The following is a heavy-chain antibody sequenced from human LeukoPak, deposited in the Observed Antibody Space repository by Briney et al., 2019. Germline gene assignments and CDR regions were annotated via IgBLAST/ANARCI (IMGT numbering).Heavy chain of an antibody. Sequence: SGGSLRLSCAASGFIFSAYWMNWVRQAPGKGLEWVANIRQDSGDTRYVDSVRGRFTISRGNSQNSLYLQMNSLRVEDRAVYYCARGLAVSPMAPISDNWGQGTLVTVSS. CDR3: ARGLAVSPMAPISDN. V-gene: IGHV3-7*01. CDR1: GFIFSAYW. CDR2: IRQDSGDT. D-gene: IGHD3-10*01. J-gene: IGHJ4*02.